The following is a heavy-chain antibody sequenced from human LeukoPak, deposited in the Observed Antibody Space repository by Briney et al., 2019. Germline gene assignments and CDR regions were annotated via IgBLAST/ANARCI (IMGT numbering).Heavy chain of an antibody. V-gene: IGHV4-59*01. CDR2: IYYSGST. J-gene: IGHJ3*02. CDR1: GGSISSYY. D-gene: IGHD2-15*01. Sequence: PSETLSLTCTVSGGSISSYYWSWIRQPPGKGLEWIGYIYYSGSTNYNPSLKSRVTISVDTSKNQFSLNLSSVTAADTAAYYCARDDGGGGDAFDIWGQGTMVTVSS. CDR3: ARDDGGGGDAFDI.